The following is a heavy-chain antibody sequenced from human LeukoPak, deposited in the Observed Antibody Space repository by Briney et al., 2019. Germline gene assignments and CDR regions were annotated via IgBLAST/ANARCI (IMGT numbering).Heavy chain of an antibody. CDR2: IYDGGSNT. Sequence: GGSLRLSCGASGFIFSANGLTWVRQAPGKGLEWVSTIYDGGSNTKYADSVKGRFTVFRDNSKNTLYLQMNSLRAEDTAVYYCASSIVADGTSPFDYWGQGTLVTVSS. J-gene: IGHJ4*02. V-gene: IGHV3-23*01. CDR3: ASSIVADGTSPFDY. CDR1: GFIFSANG. D-gene: IGHD6-13*01.